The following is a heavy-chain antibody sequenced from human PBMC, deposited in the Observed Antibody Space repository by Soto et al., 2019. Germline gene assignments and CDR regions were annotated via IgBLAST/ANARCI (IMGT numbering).Heavy chain of an antibody. CDR2: IWYDGSNK. D-gene: IGHD6-19*01. Sequence: GGSLRLSCAASGFTFSSYGMHWVRQAPGKGLEWVAVIWYDGSNKYYADSVKGRFTISRDNSKNTLYLQMNSLRAEDTAVYYCARQKAVAEIFWFDPWGQGTLVTVSS. CDR3: ARQKAVAEIFWFDP. J-gene: IGHJ5*02. V-gene: IGHV3-33*01. CDR1: GFTFSSYG.